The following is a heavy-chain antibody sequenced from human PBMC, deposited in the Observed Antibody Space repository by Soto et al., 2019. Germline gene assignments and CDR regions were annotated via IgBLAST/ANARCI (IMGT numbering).Heavy chain of an antibody. CDR3: ARVGATVGYYYSYGMDV. J-gene: IGHJ6*02. V-gene: IGHV4-59*01. CDR2: IYYSGST. D-gene: IGHD1-26*01. CDR1: GGSISSYY. Sequence: SETLSLTCTVSGGSISSYYWSWIGQPPGKGLEWIGYIYYSGSTNYNPSLKSRGTIAVDTSKNQFSLKLSSVTAADTAVYYCARVGATVGYYYSYGMDVWGQGTTVTVSS.